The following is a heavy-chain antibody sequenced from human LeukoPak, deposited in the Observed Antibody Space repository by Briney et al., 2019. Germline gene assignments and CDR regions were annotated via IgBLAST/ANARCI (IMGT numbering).Heavy chain of an antibody. CDR3: ASQVATRNTLDY. CDR1: GGSFSGYY. J-gene: IGHJ4*02. V-gene: IGHV4-34*01. CDR2: INHSGST. D-gene: IGHD5-12*01. Sequence: SETLSLTCAVYGGSFSGYYWSWIRQPPGKGLEWIGEINHSGSTNYNPSLKSRVTISMDNSKNQFSLNLTSVTAADTAVYYCASQVATRNTLDYWGQGTLVTVSS.